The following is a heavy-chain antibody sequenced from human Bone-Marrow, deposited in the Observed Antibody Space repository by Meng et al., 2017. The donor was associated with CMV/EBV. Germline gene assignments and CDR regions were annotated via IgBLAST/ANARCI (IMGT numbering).Heavy chain of an antibody. CDR2: IIPIFGTA. CDR3: ARDLRDIVVVPAARGGMDV. D-gene: IGHD2-2*01. Sequence: SVKVSCKASGGTFSSYAISWVRQAPGQGLEWMGGIIPIFGTANYAQKFQGRVTITTDESTSTAYMELSSLRSEDTAVYYCARDLRDIVVVPAARGGMDVWGQGTTVTVSS. J-gene: IGHJ6*02. CDR1: GGTFSSYA. V-gene: IGHV1-69*05.